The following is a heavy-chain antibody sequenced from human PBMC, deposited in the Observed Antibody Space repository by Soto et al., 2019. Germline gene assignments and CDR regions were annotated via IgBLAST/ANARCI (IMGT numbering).Heavy chain of an antibody. J-gene: IGHJ6*02. CDR3: TTGRPTIFGVVIPIDV. Sequence: GGSLRLSCAASGFTFSNAWMSWVRQAPGKGLEWVGRIKSKTDGGTTDYAAPVKGIFTITRDDSKNTLYLQMNSLKTEDPAVYYCTTGRPTIFGVVIPIDVWGQGTTVTVSS. CDR2: IKSKTDGGTT. D-gene: IGHD3-3*01. V-gene: IGHV3-15*01. CDR1: GFTFSNAW.